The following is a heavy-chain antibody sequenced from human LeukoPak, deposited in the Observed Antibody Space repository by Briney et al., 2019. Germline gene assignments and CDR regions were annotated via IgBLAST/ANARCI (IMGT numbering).Heavy chain of an antibody. J-gene: IGHJ5*02. CDR2: IRYDGSNN. V-gene: IGHV3-30*02. Sequence: GGSLRLSCAASGFTLSNYGMHWVRQAPGKGLEWVAFIRYDGSNNFYAVSVKGRFTISRDNSKNTLYLQMNSLRAEDTAVYFCARDPFYGSGTSAWFDPWGQGTLVTVSS. CDR3: ARDPFYGSGTSAWFDP. D-gene: IGHD3-10*01. CDR1: GFTLSNYG.